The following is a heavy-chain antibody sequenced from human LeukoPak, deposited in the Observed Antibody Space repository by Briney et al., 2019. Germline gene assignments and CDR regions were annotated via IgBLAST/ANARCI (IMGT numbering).Heavy chain of an antibody. CDR3: AREGGGYCSGINCWKWFDP. CDR2: INGDGSTT. CDR1: GFTFGSHW. D-gene: IGHD2-15*01. J-gene: IGHJ5*02. V-gene: IGHV3-74*01. Sequence: GGSLRLSCAASGFTFGSHWMNWVRQAPGKGPMWVSRINGDGSTTVYADSVKGRFSISRDNAKSTLYLHMHSLRAEDTAVYYCAREGGGYCSGINCWKWFDPWGQGTLVTVSS.